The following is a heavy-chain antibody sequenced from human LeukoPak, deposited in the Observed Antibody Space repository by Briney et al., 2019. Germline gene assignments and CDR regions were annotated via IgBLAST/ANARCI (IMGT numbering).Heavy chain of an antibody. J-gene: IGHJ4*02. D-gene: IGHD3-16*01. Sequence: GSLRLSCAASGFTFSTHWMNWVRQAPGKGLEWIGSIHHSGTTAYNPSLKSRVTISVDTSRSQFSLKLSSVTAADTAVYYCARSYASSGLDHWGQGTLVTVSS. CDR1: GFTFSTHWM. CDR3: ARSYASSGLDH. CDR2: IHHSGTT. V-gene: IGHV4-38-2*01.